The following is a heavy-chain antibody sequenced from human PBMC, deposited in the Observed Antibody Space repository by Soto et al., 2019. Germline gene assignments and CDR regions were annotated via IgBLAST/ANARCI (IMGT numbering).Heavy chain of an antibody. Sequence: SETLSLTCTVSGGSISGSYWSWIRQPPGKGLEWIGYMYYSGSTNYNPSLKSRVTISVDTSKNQFSLKVSSVTAADTAMYYCARNGYNGVNNDAFDIWGQGTMVTVSS. J-gene: IGHJ3*02. CDR2: MYYSGST. CDR3: ARNGYNGVNNDAFDI. CDR1: GGSISGSY. V-gene: IGHV4-59*01. D-gene: IGHD5-18*01.